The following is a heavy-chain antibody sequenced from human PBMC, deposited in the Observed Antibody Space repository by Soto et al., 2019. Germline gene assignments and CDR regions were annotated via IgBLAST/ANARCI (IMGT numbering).Heavy chain of an antibody. Sequence: GASVKVSCKASGYTFTSYYMHWVRQAPGQGLEWMGIINPSGGSTSYAQKFQGRVTMTRDTSTSTVYMELSSRRSEDTAVYYCARESDCSGGSCYGMGVWGQGTTVTVSS. CDR1: GYTFTSYY. D-gene: IGHD2-15*01. CDR3: ARESDCSGGSCYGMGV. CDR2: INPSGGST. J-gene: IGHJ6*02. V-gene: IGHV1-46*01.